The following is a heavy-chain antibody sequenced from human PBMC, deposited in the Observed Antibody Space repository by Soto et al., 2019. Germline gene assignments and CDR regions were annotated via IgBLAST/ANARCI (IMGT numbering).Heavy chain of an antibody. Sequence: PSETLSLTCTVSGGSISSYYWSWIRQPPGKGLEWIGYIYYSGSTNYNPSLKSRVTMSVDTSKNQFSLKLSSVTAADTAVYYCANGGPYRWNYVFFDYWGQGSLVTV. J-gene: IGHJ4*02. V-gene: IGHV4-59*01. CDR1: GGSISSYY. CDR2: IYYSGST. CDR3: ANGGPYRWNYVFFDY. D-gene: IGHD1-7*01.